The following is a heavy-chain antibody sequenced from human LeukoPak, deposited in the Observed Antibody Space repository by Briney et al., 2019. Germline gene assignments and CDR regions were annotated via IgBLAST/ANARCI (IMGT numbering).Heavy chain of an antibody. D-gene: IGHD6-13*01. CDR3: ARGRAAADDFDY. Sequence: ASVKVSCKASGYTFTNYGISWVRQAPGQGLEWMGWISTYSGNTNYVQKLQGRVTMTTGTSTNTAYMELRSLRSDDTAVYYCARGRAAADDFDYWGQGTLVTVSS. V-gene: IGHV1-18*04. CDR1: GYTFTNYG. J-gene: IGHJ4*02. CDR2: ISTYSGNT.